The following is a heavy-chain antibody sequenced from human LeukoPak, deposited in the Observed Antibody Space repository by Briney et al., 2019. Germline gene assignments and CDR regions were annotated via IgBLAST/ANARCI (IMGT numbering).Heavy chain of an antibody. CDR1: GGSISSGAYW. D-gene: IGHD6-6*01. CDR2: IYYSGST. J-gene: IGHJ6*02. Sequence: SETLSLTCTVAGGSISSGAYWWTWIRQDPVKGLEWIGYIYYSGSTYYNPSLRSRVNISVDTSKNQFSLKLSSVTAADTAVYYCARGHSTSSSYFCNGMDVWGQGTTVTVSS. V-gene: IGHV4-31*03. CDR3: ARGHSTSSSYFCNGMDV.